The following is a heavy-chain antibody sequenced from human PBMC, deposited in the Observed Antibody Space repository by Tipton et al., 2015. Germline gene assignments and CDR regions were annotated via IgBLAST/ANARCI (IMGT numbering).Heavy chain of an antibody. Sequence: TLSLTCAVYGGSFSGYYWSWIRQTPGGGLEWIGEINDSGSTNYNPSLKSRVTISVDTPKSQFSLKLTSVTAADTAMYYCARARGRHGGLLDSWGQGSLVTVSS. V-gene: IGHV4-34*01. CDR1: GGSFSGYY. CDR3: ARARGRHGGLLDS. CDR2: INDSGST. D-gene: IGHD4-23*01. J-gene: IGHJ4*02.